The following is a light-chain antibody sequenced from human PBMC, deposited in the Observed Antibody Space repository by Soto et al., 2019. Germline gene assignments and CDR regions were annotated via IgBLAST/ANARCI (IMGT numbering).Light chain of an antibody. J-gene: IGLJ2*01. Sequence: QSVLTQPPSVSAAPGQKVTISCSGSSSNVGSNYVSWYRQLPGTAPKLLIYDNGKRPSGIPDRFSGSQSGTSATLGITGLQTGDEADYYCGTWDNSLSAVFGGGTKVTVL. CDR3: GTWDNSLSAV. V-gene: IGLV1-51*01. CDR2: DNG. CDR1: SSNVGSNY.